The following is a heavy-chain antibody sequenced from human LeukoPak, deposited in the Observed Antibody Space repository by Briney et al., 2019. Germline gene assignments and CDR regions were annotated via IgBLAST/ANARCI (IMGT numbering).Heavy chain of an antibody. Sequence: QPGGSLRLSCAASGFTFTIYAMNWVRQAPGKGLEWVSVIGTSGDNIHYADSVKGRFTISRDNSKNTLFLQMNSLRAEDTSVYYCARYSRTGDPGYWGQGTLVTVSS. CDR2: IGTSGDNI. CDR1: GFTFTIYA. J-gene: IGHJ4*02. V-gene: IGHV3-23*01. D-gene: IGHD7-27*01. CDR3: ARYSRTGDPGY.